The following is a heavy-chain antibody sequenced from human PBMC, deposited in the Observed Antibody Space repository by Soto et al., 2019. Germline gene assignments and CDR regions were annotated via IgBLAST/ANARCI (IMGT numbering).Heavy chain of an antibody. J-gene: IGHJ4*02. Sequence: QVQLVESGGGVVQPGRSLRLSCAASGFTFSHYAMHWVRQAPGKGLEWVALMSYDGSNEYYADSVKGRFTISRDNSKNTLYLQMNSRRAEDTAVYYCAKDGSHTFDYWGQGTLVTFSS. CDR2: MSYDGSNE. D-gene: IGHD1-26*01. CDR1: GFTFSHYA. V-gene: IGHV3-30*18. CDR3: AKDGSHTFDY.